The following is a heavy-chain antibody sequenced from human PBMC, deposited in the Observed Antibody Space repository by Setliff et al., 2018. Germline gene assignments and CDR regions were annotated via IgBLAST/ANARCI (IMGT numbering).Heavy chain of an antibody. J-gene: IGHJ1*01. V-gene: IGHV4-4*02. D-gene: IGHD1-1*01. CDR3: VREGYSEYFQD. CDR2: ISYSGIT. CDR1: GESIRSNN. Sequence: TSETLSLTCTVSGESIRSNNWWNWVRQPPGKGLEWIGFISYSGITTYNVSLRSRVSISVDTSKNQLSLTLSSVTAADTAVYYCVREGYSEYFQDWGRGTLVTVSS.